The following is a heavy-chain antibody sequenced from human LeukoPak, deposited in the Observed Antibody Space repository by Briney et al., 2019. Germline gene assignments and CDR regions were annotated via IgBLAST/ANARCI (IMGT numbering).Heavy chain of an antibody. CDR2: INHSGST. J-gene: IGHJ5*02. CDR1: GGSLSGYH. CDR3: ARVTTPMYNWFDP. Sequence: SETVSLNCAVYGGSLSGYHWSWIRQPTGMGLEWIVEINHSGSTNCKPSLESRITISVDTSKNPFTLKLRSVTATDMAVYYSARVTTPMYNWFDPWGQGTLVTVSS. V-gene: IGHV4-34*01. D-gene: IGHD4-11*01.